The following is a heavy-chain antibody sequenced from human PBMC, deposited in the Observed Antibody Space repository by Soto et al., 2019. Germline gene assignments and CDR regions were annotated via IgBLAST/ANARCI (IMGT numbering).Heavy chain of an antibody. D-gene: IGHD1-26*01. Sequence: EASVKVSCKTSGFTFSSSAVHWVRQARGHRLQWIGWIDVGSGNANYAQMLQERIGISRDMSTSTAYMELSSLRPEDTAVYYCHKYSGPLIMPAALGPGTLVTVSS. J-gene: IGHJ5*02. CDR3: HKYSGPLIMPAA. CDR2: IDVGSGNA. V-gene: IGHV1-58*01. CDR1: GFTFSSSA.